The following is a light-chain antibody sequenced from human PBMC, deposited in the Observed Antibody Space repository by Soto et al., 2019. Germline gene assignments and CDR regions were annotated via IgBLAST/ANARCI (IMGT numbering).Light chain of an antibody. CDR2: DVS. Sequence: QSALTQPASVSGSPGQSITISCTGTSSDVGGYNYVSWYQQHPGKAPKLMIYDVSNRPSGXSNRFSGSKSGNTASLTISGLQAEDEADYYCSSYTSSSTLLYVFGTGTKVTVL. CDR1: SSDVGGYNY. CDR3: SSYTSSSTLLYV. V-gene: IGLV2-14*01. J-gene: IGLJ1*01.